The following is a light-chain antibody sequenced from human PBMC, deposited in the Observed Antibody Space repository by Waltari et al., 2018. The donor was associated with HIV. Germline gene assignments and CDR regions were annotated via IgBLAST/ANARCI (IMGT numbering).Light chain of an antibody. J-gene: IGLJ3*02. CDR2: SNN. V-gene: IGLV1-44*01. Sequence: QSVLTQPPSASGTPGQKITVPCSGNISNIGSNSVNWYQQFSGAAPKLLIFSNNQHPSGVPARFSGSKSGSAASLAISGLHSDDEAIYHCATWDDTVSGPVFGGGTKLTVL. CDR1: ISNIGSNS. CDR3: ATWDDTVSGPV.